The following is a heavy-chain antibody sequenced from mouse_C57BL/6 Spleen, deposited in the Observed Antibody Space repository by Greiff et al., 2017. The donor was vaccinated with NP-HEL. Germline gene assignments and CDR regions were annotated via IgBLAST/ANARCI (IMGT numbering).Heavy chain of an antibody. Sequence: QVQLQQPGAELVRPGSSVKLSCKASGYTFTSYWMHWVKQRPIQGLEWIGNIDPSDSETHYNQKFKDKATLTVDKSSSTAYMQLSSLTSEDSAVYYYARNPRDYYGSSPPTGFDYWGQGTTLTVSS. CDR1: GYTFTSYW. J-gene: IGHJ2*01. V-gene: IGHV1-52*01. CDR2: IDPSDSET. D-gene: IGHD1-1*01. CDR3: ARNPRDYYGSSPPTGFDY.